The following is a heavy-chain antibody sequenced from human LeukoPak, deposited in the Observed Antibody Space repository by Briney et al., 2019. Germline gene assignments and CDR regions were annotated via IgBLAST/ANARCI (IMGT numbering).Heavy chain of an antibody. V-gene: IGHV1-2*02. CDR1: GYTFTDYY. CDR3: AREGNGLLSKDLDY. Sequence: GASVKVSCKGSGYTFTDYYLHWVRQAPGQGLEWVGYINPRDGGTSSPPNFRGRVTMTTDASSSTVYMELSRLPPGDTAIYYCAREGNGLLSKDLDYWGQGTLVTVSS. CDR2: INPRDGGT. J-gene: IGHJ4*02. D-gene: IGHD2-15*01.